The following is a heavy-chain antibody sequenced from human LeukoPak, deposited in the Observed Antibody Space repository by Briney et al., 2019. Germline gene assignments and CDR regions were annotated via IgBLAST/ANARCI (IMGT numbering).Heavy chain of an antibody. Sequence: ASVKVSCKACGYTFTSYGISWVRQAPGQGLEWMGWISAYSGNTNYAQKLQGRVTMTTDTSTSTAYMELRSLRSDDTAVYYCARAEWRYSSERVREAQPNDYWGQGTLVTVSS. CDR1: GYTFTSYG. CDR2: ISAYSGNT. CDR3: ARAEWRYSSERVREAQPNDY. V-gene: IGHV1-18*01. D-gene: IGHD2-15*01. J-gene: IGHJ4*02.